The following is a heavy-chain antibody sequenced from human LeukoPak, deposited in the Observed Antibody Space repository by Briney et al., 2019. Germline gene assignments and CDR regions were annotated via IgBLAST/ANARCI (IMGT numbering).Heavy chain of an antibody. CDR1: GFTFSSYG. J-gene: IGHJ4*02. CDR3: ARDLGYCSSTSCSSMDY. V-gene: IGHV3-33*01. D-gene: IGHD2-2*01. Sequence: GGSLRLSCAASGFTFSSYGMHWVRQAPGKGLEWVAVIWYDGSNKYYADSVKGRFTISRDNSKNTLYLQMNSLRAEDTAVYYCARDLGYCSSTSCSSMDYWGQGTLVTVSS. CDR2: IWYDGSNK.